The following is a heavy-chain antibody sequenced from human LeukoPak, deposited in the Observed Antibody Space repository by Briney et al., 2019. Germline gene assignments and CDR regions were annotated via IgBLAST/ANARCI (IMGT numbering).Heavy chain of an antibody. Sequence: PGGSLRLSCAASGFTFSSYSMNWVRQAPGKGLEWVSSISSSSSYIYYADSVKGRFTISRDNAKNPLYLQMNSLRAEDTAVYYCARDLRSSGWYYFDYWGQGTLVTVSS. V-gene: IGHV3-21*01. CDR1: GFTFSSYS. CDR3: ARDLRSSGWYYFDY. J-gene: IGHJ4*02. D-gene: IGHD6-19*01. CDR2: ISSSSSYI.